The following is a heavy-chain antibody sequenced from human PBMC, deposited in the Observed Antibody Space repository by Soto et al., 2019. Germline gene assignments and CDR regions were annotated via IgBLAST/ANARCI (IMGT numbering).Heavy chain of an antibody. CDR2: ISSSGSTI. V-gene: IGHV3-11*01. D-gene: IGHD3-16*01. CDR3: ARAWGTFYYYYYGMDV. J-gene: IGHJ6*02. Sequence: WGSLRLSCAASGFTFSDYYMIWIRHSPFKGLEWVSYISSSGSTIYYADSVKGRFTISRDNAKNSLYLQMNSLRAEDTAVYYCARAWGTFYYYYYGMDVWGQGTTVTVSS. CDR1: GFTFSDYY.